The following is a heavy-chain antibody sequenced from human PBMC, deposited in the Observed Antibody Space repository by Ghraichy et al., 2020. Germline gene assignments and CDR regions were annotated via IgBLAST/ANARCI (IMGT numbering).Heavy chain of an antibody. CDR1: GFTFSSYA. Sequence: GESLNISCAASGFTFSSYAMHWVRQAPGKGLEWVAVISYDGSNKYYADSVKGRFTISRDNSKNTLYLQMNSLRAEDTAVYYCAREGHCSGGSCYGSEYFQHWGQGTLVTVSS. CDR2: ISYDGSNK. CDR3: AREGHCSGGSCYGSEYFQH. V-gene: IGHV3-30*04. J-gene: IGHJ1*01. D-gene: IGHD2-15*01.